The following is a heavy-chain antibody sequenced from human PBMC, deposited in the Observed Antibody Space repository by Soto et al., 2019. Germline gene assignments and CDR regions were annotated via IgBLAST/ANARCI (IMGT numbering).Heavy chain of an antibody. D-gene: IGHD3-16*02. CDR3: ARSIMITFGGVINYYYGMDV. J-gene: IGHJ6*02. CDR2: IIPIFGTA. V-gene: IGHV1-69*13. Sequence: ASVKVSCKASGGTFSSYAISWVRQAPGQGLEWMGGIIPIFGTANYAQKFQGRVTITADESTSTAYMELSSLRSEDTAVYYCARSIMITFGGVINYYYGMDVWGQGTTVTVSS. CDR1: GGTFSSYA.